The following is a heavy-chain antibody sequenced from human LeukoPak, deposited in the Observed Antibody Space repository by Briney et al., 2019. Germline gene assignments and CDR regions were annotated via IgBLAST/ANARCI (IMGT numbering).Heavy chain of an antibody. V-gene: IGHV4-59*08. CDR3: AAGRMITEVNALDY. CDR1: GVSISSYY. D-gene: IGHD3-22*01. Sequence: SETLSLTCTVSGVSISSYYWSWIRHPPGKGLEWIGFIYYSGVATYSPSLESRVTISVDTSRKQFSLKMNSVTAADTAVYYCAAGRMITEVNALDYWGQGILVTVSS. J-gene: IGHJ4*02. CDR2: IYYSGVA.